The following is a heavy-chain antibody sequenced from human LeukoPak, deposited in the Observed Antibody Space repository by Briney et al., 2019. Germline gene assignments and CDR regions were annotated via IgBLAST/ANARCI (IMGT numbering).Heavy chain of an antibody. J-gene: IGHJ3*02. V-gene: IGHV2-70*11. CDR2: IDWDDDK. Sequence: SGPALVKPTQTLTLTCTFSGFSLSTSGMCVSWIRQPPGKALEWLARIDWDDDKYYSTSLETRLTISKDTSKNQVVPTMTNMDPVDTATYYCARIRYSSGWYAFDIWGQGTMVTVSS. CDR3: ARIRYSSGWYAFDI. D-gene: IGHD6-19*01. CDR1: GFSLSTSGMC.